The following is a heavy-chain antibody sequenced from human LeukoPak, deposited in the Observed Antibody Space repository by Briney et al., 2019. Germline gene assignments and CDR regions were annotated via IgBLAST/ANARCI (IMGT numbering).Heavy chain of an antibody. D-gene: IGHD5-24*01. CDR3: ARGLRDGYTLFYFDY. Sequence: SETLSLTCTVSGGSLSSSSYYWGWLRQPPGKGREGFGSIYYTESTFYNPSLKSRVTISVHTAKNMFSMTVSSVTAADTAVYVCARGLRDGYTLFYFDYWGQGTLVTVSS. CDR1: GGSLSSSSYY. J-gene: IGHJ4*02. V-gene: IGHV4-39*01. CDR2: IYYTEST.